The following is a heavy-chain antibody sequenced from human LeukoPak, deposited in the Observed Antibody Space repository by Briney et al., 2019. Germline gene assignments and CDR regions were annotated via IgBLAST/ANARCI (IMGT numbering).Heavy chain of an antibody. J-gene: IGHJ4*02. Sequence: SSETLSLTCTVSGYSISSGYYWGWIRPPPGKGLEWIGSIYHSGSTYYNPSLKSRVTISVDTSKNQFSLKLSSVTAADTAVYYCARDSGGSYWIYWGQGTLVTVSS. V-gene: IGHV4-38-2*02. CDR2: IYHSGST. D-gene: IGHD1-26*01. CDR3: ARDSGGSYWIY. CDR1: GYSISSGYY.